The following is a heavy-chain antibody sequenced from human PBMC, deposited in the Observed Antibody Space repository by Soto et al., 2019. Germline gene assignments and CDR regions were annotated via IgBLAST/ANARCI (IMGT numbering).Heavy chain of an antibody. J-gene: IGHJ5*02. D-gene: IGHD3-3*01. CDR1: SGAISGYY. V-gene: IGHV4-4*07. CDR3: ARGQRFSDWFDP. CDR2: IYSSGST. Sequence: SETLSLTCTVTSGAISGYYWTWIRQSDGEGLEWIGRIYSSGSTNYNPSLKSRVTISLDTSMNYFSLRLSSVTAADTAVYYCARGQRFSDWFDPWGQGTLVTVSS.